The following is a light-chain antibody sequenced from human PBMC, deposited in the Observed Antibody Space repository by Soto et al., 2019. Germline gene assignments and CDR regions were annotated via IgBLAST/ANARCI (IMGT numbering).Light chain of an antibody. CDR2: DNN. CDR3: GTWDSSVSAVV. J-gene: IGLJ2*01. Sequence: QAVLTQPPSVSAAPGQKVTISCSGSSSNIGNNYVSWYQQLPGTAPKLLIYDNNKRPSGIPDRFSGSKSGTSATLGITGLQTGDEADYSCGTWDSSVSAVVFGGGTKVTVL. CDR1: SSNIGNNY. V-gene: IGLV1-51*01.